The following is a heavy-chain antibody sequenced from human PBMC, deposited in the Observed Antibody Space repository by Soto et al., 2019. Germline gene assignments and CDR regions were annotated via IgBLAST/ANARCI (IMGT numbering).Heavy chain of an antibody. CDR1: GYTFTSYG. V-gene: IGHV1-18*04. Sequence: ASVKVSCKASGYTFTSYGISWVRQAPGQGLEWMGWISAYNGNTNYAQKLQGRVTMTTDTSTSTAYMELRSLRSDDTAVYYCARESPGIAAAGTGNWFDPWGQGTLGTVSS. CDR3: ARESPGIAAAGTGNWFDP. CDR2: ISAYNGNT. J-gene: IGHJ5*02. D-gene: IGHD6-13*01.